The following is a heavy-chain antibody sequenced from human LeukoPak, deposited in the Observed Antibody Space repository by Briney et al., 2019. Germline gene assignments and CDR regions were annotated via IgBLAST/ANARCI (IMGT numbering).Heavy chain of an antibody. CDR2: VNPDGSAK. CDR3: ATYTHWVAGDV. V-gene: IGHV3-7*01. Sequence: GSLRLSRAGSGFTLSDSWMSLVRQAPGKGVGGVGNVNPDGSAKDYVDSVKGRFTISRDNAGNSLFLQMSSLRAEDTAVYYCATYTHWVAGDVWGQGTTVTVSS. J-gene: IGHJ6*02. CDR1: GFTLSDSW. D-gene: IGHD3-16*01.